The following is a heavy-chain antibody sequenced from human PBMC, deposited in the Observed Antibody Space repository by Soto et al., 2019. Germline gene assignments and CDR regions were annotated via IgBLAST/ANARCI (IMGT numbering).Heavy chain of an antibody. D-gene: IGHD3-10*01. Sequence: SQTLSLTCAISGDSVSSDSAAWIWIRQSPSRGLEWLGRTYYRSKWSNDYAVSVKSRITINPDTSKNQFSLQLYSVTPEDTAVDYCAGLPWFRGMDVWGQGTPVTVSS. CDR2: TYYRSKWSN. CDR3: AGLPWFRGMDV. J-gene: IGHJ6*02. V-gene: IGHV6-1*01. CDR1: GDSVSSDSAA.